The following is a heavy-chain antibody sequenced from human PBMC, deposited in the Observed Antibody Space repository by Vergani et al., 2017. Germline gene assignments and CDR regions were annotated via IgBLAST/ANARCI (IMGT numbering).Heavy chain of an antibody. Sequence: QVQLVESGGGVVQPGRSLRLSCAASGFTFSSYGMHWVRQAPGKGLEWVAVIWYDGSNKYYVDSVKGRFTISRDNSKNTLYLQMNSLRAEDTAVYYCAREGSSSWYGFDYWGQGTLVTVSS. CDR1: GFTFSSYG. J-gene: IGHJ4*02. V-gene: IGHV3-33*01. D-gene: IGHD6-13*01. CDR3: AREGSSSWYGFDY. CDR2: IWYDGSNK.